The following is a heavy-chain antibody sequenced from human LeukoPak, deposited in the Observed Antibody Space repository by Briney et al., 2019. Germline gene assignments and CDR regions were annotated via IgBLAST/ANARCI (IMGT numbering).Heavy chain of an antibody. Sequence: PGGSLRLSGAASGFTFSGYAMNWVRQAPGKGLEWVSVISGSGSSTYYADSVEGRFTISRDNSMNALYLQMNSLRAEDTAVYYCAKDRGSSSSDWYFDLWGRGTVVTVSS. CDR2: ISGSGSST. J-gene: IGHJ2*01. CDR3: AKDRGSSSSDWYFDL. CDR1: GFTFSGYA. V-gene: IGHV3-23*01. D-gene: IGHD6-6*01.